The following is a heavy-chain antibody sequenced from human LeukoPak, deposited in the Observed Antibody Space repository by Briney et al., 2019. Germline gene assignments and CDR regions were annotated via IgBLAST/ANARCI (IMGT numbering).Heavy chain of an antibody. V-gene: IGHV4-39*07. CDR3: AKARVGKVRGSHFNYYYYYMDV. CDR2: IYYSGST. CDR1: GGSISSSSYY. D-gene: IGHD3-10*01. J-gene: IGHJ6*03. Sequence: SETLSLTCTVSGGSISSSSYYWGWIRQPPGKGLEWIGSIYYSGSTYYNPSLKSRVTISVDTSKNRFSLKLSSVTAADTAVYYCAKARVGKVRGSHFNYYYYYMDVWGKGTTVTISS.